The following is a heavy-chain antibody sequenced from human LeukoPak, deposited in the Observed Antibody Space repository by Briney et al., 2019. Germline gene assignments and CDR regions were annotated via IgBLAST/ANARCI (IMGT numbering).Heavy chain of an antibody. D-gene: IGHD6-13*01. Sequence: PSETLSLTCTVSGGSLSSYYWSWIRQPPGKGLEWIGYIYYSGSTNYNPSLKSRVTISVDTSKNQFSLKLSSVTAADTAVYYCARQRYGSSCLDYWGQGTLVTVSS. CDR1: GGSLSSYY. CDR3: ARQRYGSSCLDY. J-gene: IGHJ4*02. V-gene: IGHV4-59*08. CDR2: IYYSGST.